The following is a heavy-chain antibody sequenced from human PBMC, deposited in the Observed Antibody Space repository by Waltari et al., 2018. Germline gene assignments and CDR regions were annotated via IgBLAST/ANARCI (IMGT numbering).Heavy chain of an antibody. CDR1: GGTFSSYA. Sequence: QVQLVQSGAEVKKPGSSVKVSCKASGGTFSSYAISWVRQAPGQGLEWMGGIMPSFGTANYAKKFQGRVTITADESTSTAYMELSSLRAEDTAVYYCARIKGDHDSSGYYYHDAFDIWGQGTMVTVSS. V-gene: IGHV1-69*01. CDR3: ARIKGDHDSSGYYYHDAFDI. D-gene: IGHD3-22*01. J-gene: IGHJ3*02. CDR2: IMPSFGTA.